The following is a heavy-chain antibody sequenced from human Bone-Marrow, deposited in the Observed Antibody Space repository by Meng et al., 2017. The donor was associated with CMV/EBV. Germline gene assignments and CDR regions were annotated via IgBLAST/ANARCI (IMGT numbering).Heavy chain of an antibody. V-gene: IGHV3-30*02. J-gene: IGHJ4*02. D-gene: IGHD3-3*01. CDR2: IRFDGSNK. Sequence: GESLKISCAASGFIFSDYGMHWVRQAPGKGLEWVAFIRFDGSNKYYADAVKGRFTISRDNSKNTLSLQMNSLRAEDTAVYYCAKDTREAIFGVIIIGGCDYWGQGTLVIVSS. CDR1: GFIFSDYG. CDR3: AKDTREAIFGVIIIGGCDY.